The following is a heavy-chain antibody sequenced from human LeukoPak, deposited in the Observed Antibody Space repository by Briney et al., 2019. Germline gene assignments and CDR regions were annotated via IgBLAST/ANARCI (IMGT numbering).Heavy chain of an antibody. CDR2: INPNSGDT. Sequence: GASVKVSCKASGYSFTGHYIHWVRQAPGQGLEWMGWINPNSGDTKYAQRFQGRVTITRDTSISTAYMELSRLRSDDTAVFYCARGQGRYGSGSFDYWGQGTLVTVSS. D-gene: IGHD3-10*01. J-gene: IGHJ4*02. CDR1: GYSFTGHY. CDR3: ARGQGRYGSGSFDY. V-gene: IGHV1-2*02.